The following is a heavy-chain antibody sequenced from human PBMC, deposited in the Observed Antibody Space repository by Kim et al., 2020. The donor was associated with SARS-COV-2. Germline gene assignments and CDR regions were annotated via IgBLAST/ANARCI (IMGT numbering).Heavy chain of an antibody. V-gene: IGHV3-30*04. CDR2: ISYYGSNK. J-gene: IGHJ4*02. CDR1: GFTFSSYA. D-gene: IGHD5-18*01. CDR3: ARKRGYSYGFDY. Sequence: GGSLRLSCAASGFTFSSYAMHWVRQAPGKGLEWVAVISYYGSNKYYADSVKGRFTISRDNSKNTLYLQMNSLRAEDTAVYYCARKRGYSYGFDYWGQGTLVTVSS.